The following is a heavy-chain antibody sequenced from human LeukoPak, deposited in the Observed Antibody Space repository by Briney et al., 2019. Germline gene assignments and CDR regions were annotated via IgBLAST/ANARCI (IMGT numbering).Heavy chain of an antibody. Sequence: SETLSLTCTVSGYSISSGYYWGWIRQPPGKGLEWIGSIYHSGTTYYTPSLKSRVTVSVDTSKNHFSLNLNSVTAADTAVYYCARAPGHSSILFDYWGQGTLVTVSS. D-gene: IGHD6-13*01. CDR1: GYSISSGYY. J-gene: IGHJ4*02. CDR3: ARAPGHSSILFDY. V-gene: IGHV4-38-2*02. CDR2: IYHSGTT.